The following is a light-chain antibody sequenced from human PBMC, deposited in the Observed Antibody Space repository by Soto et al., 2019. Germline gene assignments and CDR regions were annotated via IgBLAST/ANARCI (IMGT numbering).Light chain of an antibody. CDR1: SSDVGSSNL. CDR3: CSYAGSSTFV. CDR2: EVN. V-gene: IGLV2-23*02. Sequence: QSALTQPASVSGSPGQSITISCTGTSSDVGSSNLVSWYQQLPGKAPILIIYEVNERPSGISNRFSGSKSGNTASLTISGLQGEDEADYYCCSYAGSSTFVFGGGTKLTVL. J-gene: IGLJ2*01.